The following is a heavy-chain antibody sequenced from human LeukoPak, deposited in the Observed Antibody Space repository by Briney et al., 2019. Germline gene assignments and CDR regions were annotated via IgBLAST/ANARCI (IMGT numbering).Heavy chain of an antibody. CDR2: INHSGST. CDR3: ARGAGVAAAGTWAY. V-gene: IGHV4-34*01. Sequence: SSETLSLTCAVYGGSFSGYYWSWIRQPPGRGLEWIGEINHSGSTNYNPSLKSRVTISVDTSKNQFSLKLSSVTAADTAVYYCARGAGVAAAGTWAYWGQGTLVTVSS. J-gene: IGHJ4*02. CDR1: GGSFSGYY. D-gene: IGHD6-13*01.